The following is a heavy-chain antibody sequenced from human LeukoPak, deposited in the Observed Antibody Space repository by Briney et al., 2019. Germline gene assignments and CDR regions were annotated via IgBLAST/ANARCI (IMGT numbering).Heavy chain of an antibody. J-gene: IGHJ3*02. CDR1: GFTFSSYA. V-gene: IGHV3-30-3*01. D-gene: IGHD1-26*01. Sequence: PGRSLRLSCAASGFTFSSYAMHWVRQAPGKGLEWVAVISYDGSNKYYADSVKGRFTISRDNSKNTLYLQMNSLRAEDTAVYYCARDLSQWELVFAFDIWGQGTMVTVSS. CDR2: ISYDGSNK. CDR3: ARDLSQWELVFAFDI.